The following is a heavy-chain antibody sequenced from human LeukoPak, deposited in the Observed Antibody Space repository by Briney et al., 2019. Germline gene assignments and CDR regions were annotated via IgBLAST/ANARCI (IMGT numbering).Heavy chain of an antibody. CDR2: INPNSGGT. CDR3: ARARRIAARLSLDWFDP. J-gene: IGHJ5*02. Sequence: ASVKVSCKASGYTFTGYYMHWVRQAPGQGHEWMGWINPNSGGTNYAQKFQGKVTMTRDTSISTAYMELSRLRSDDTAVYYCARARRIAARLSLDWFDPWGQGTLVTVSS. V-gene: IGHV1-2*02. D-gene: IGHD6-6*01. CDR1: GYTFTGYY.